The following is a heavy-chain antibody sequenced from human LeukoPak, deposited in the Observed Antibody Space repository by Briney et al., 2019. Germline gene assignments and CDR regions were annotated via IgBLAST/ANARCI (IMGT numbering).Heavy chain of an antibody. V-gene: IGHV1-18*04. CDR1: GYTFTTYG. Sequence: GASVKVSCKASGYTFTTYGISWVRQAPGQGLEWMGWISAYNGNTNYAQKFHSRVTMTTDTSTSTAYMELRSLRSDDTAVYYCARDVDDILTGYFNGFDSYYGMDVWGKGTTVTVSS. CDR3: ARDVDDILTGYFNGFDSYYGMDV. J-gene: IGHJ6*04. CDR2: ISAYNGNT. D-gene: IGHD3-9*01.